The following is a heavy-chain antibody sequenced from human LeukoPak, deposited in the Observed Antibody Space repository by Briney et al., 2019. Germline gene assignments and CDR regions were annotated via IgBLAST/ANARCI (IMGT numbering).Heavy chain of an antibody. J-gene: IGHJ4*02. Sequence: GESPKISCKGSGYRFTSDWIGWVRQMPGKGLEWMGIIYPGDSDTRYSPSFQGQVTISADKSVNTAYLQWSSLKASDTAMYYCARLSGRVVCSAGSCYIDSWGQGTLVTVSS. D-gene: IGHD2-15*01. CDR3: ARLSGRVVCSAGSCYIDS. V-gene: IGHV5-51*01. CDR2: IYPGDSDT. CDR1: GYRFTSDW.